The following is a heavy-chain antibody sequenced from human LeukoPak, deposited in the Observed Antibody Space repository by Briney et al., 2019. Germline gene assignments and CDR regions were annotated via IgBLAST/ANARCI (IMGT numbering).Heavy chain of an antibody. CDR2: TRNEANIYTT. CDR1: GFIFSDHY. D-gene: IGHD1-26*01. CDR3: ASPVGATTVRAFDI. J-gene: IGHJ3*02. V-gene: IGHV3-72*01. Sequence: GGSLRLSCAASGFIFSDHYMDWVRQASGKGLEWVGRTRNEANIYTTKYAASVKGRFTISRDDSKNSLYLQMNSLKTEDTAVYYCASPVGATTVRAFDIWGQGTMVTVSS.